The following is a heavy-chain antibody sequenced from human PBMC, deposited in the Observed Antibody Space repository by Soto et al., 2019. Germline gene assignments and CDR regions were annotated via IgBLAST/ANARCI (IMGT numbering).Heavy chain of an antibody. CDR2: INHSGST. CDR1: GGSFSGYY. CDR3: ARGRLELLWFGESQRWFDP. D-gene: IGHD3-10*01. J-gene: IGHJ5*02. V-gene: IGHV4-34*01. Sequence: SETLSLTCAVYGGSFSGYYWSWIRQPPGKGLEWIGEINHSGSTNYNPSLKSRVTISLDTSKNQFSLKLSSVTAADTAVYYCARGRLELLWFGESQRWFDPWGQGTLVTVSS.